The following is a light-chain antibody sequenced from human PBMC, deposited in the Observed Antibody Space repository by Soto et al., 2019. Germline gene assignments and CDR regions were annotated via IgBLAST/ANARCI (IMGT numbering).Light chain of an antibody. J-gene: IGKJ1*01. V-gene: IGKV1-39*01. CDR3: QQSDIWSGT. Sequence: YQSSLXAXVGEXVLLXXRASQTIGSYLNWYEQKPGKAAKLLIYPSSILQSDVPSRFSGSGSGTEFTLTISSLQPDDFATYYCQQSDIWSGTFGQGSKVDIK. CDR1: QTIGSY. CDR2: PSS.